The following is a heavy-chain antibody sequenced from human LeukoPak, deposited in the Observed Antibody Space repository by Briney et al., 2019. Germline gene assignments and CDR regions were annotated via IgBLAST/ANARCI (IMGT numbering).Heavy chain of an antibody. CDR1: GFSFSDSY. CDR2: ISGSGSDI. CDR3: STDPRLLIY. D-gene: IGHD2-8*01. J-gene: IGHJ4*01. Sequence: GGSLRLSCVVPGFSFSDSYMTWIRQTPGKGLEWLAYISGSGSDIYYADSVKGRFTISRDNAKNSLYLQMNSLRPEDTALYYCSTDPRLLIYWGHGTLVTVSS. V-gene: IGHV3-11*01.